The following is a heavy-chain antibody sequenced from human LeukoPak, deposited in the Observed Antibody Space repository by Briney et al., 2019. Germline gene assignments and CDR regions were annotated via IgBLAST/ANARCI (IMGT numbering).Heavy chain of an antibody. CDR2: INPSGGST. D-gene: IGHD5-18*01. V-gene: IGHV1-46*01. J-gene: IGHJ6*03. CDR3: ARAMGDYYYYYMDV. Sequence: ASVKVSCTASEYTFTGYYMHWVRQAPGQGLEWMGIINPSGGSTSYAQKFQGRVTMTRSTSTSTVYMELSSLRSEDTAVYYCARAMGDYYYYYMDVWGKGTTVTISS. CDR1: EYTFTGYY.